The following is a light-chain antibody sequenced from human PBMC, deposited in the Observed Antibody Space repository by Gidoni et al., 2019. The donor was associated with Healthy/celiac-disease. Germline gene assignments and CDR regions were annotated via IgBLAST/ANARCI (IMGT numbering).Light chain of an antibody. CDR2: GKN. V-gene: IGLV3-19*01. CDR1: SLRSYY. J-gene: IGLJ2*01. CDR3: NSRDSSGNLV. Sequence: SSELPQHPAVSVALGQTVRITCQGDSLRSYYASWYQQKPGQAPVLVIHGKNNRPSGIPDRFSGSSSGNTASLTITGAQAEDEADYYCNSRDSSGNLVFGGGTKLTVL.